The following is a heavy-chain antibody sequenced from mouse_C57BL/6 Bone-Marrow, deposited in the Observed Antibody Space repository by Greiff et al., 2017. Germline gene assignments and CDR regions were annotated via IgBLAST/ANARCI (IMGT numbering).Heavy chain of an antibody. CDR1: GFTFTTYA. CDR2: IRSKSSNYAT. Sequence: EVQRVESGGGLVQPKGSLKLSCAASGFTFTTYAMHWVRQAPGKGLEWVGRIRSKSSNYATYYADSVKDRFTISRDESQSMLYLQMNNLKTEDTAMYDCVRGLRRFAYWGQGTLVTVSA. D-gene: IGHD2-4*01. CDR3: VRGLRRFAY. V-gene: IGHV10-3*01. J-gene: IGHJ3*01.